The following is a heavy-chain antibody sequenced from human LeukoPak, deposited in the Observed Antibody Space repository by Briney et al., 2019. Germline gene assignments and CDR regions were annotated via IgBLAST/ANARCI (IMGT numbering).Heavy chain of an antibody. J-gene: IGHJ4*02. CDR3: ARELYDSSGYYFY. CDR2: ISYDGSNK. CDR1: GFTFSGYA. V-gene: IGHV3-30-3*01. D-gene: IGHD3-22*01. Sequence: GGSLRLSCAASGFTFSGYAMHWVRQAPGKGLEWVAVISYDGSNKYYADSVKGRFTISRDNSKNTLYLQMNSLRAEDTAVYYCARELYDSSGYYFYWGQGTLVTVSS.